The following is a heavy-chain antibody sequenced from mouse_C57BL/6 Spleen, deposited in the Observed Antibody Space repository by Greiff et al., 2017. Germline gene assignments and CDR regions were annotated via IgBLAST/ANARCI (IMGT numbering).Heavy chain of an antibody. CDR3: ARGEAYGNYGGYFDV. J-gene: IGHJ1*03. CDR2: ISYSGST. D-gene: IGHD2-1*01. V-gene: IGHV3-1*01. Sequence: EVQRVESGPGMVKPSQSLFLTCTVTGYSITSGYDWHWIRHSPGNKLEWMGYISYSGSTNYNPSLKSRISITHDTSKNHFFLKLNSVTTEDTATYYCARGEAYGNYGGYFDVWGTGTTVTVSS. CDR1: GYSITSGYD.